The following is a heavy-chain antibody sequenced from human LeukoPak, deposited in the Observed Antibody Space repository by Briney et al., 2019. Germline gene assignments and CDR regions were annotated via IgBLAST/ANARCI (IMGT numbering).Heavy chain of an antibody. V-gene: IGHV3-23*01. CDR2: ISGSGGSA. CDR1: GFTFSSYA. Sequence: PGGSLRLSCAASGFTFSSYAMSWVRQAPGKGLEWVSAISGSGGSAYYADSVKGRFTISRDNSKNTLYLQMNSLRAEDTAVYYCARAGYYDSSGYILPYYFDYWGQGTLVTVSS. D-gene: IGHD3-22*01. CDR3: ARAGYYDSSGYILPYYFDY. J-gene: IGHJ4*02.